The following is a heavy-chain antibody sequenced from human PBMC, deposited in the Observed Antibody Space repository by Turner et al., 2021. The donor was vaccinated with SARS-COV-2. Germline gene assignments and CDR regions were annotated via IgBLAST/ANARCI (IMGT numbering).Heavy chain of an antibody. J-gene: IGHJ4*02. D-gene: IGHD1-1*01. CDR2: ISPTGTTI. V-gene: IGHV3-48*03. CDR3: VTKKFGTTYFQS. CDR1: GLTFSNYD. Sequence: EVHLVESGGGLVQPGWSLRLPCAASGLTFSNYDRNWVRQAPGKGLEWVSYISPTGTTIYYADSVKGRFTISRDNAKNSLYLQMDSLRADDTALYYCVTKKFGTTYFQSWGQGTLVTVSS.